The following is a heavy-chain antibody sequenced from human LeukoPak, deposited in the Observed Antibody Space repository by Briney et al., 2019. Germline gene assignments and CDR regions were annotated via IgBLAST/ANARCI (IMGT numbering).Heavy chain of an antibody. V-gene: IGHV4-59*11. Sequence: SETLSLTCTVSGGSISSHYWSWIRQPPGKGLEWIGYIYYSGSTNYSPSLKSRVTISVDTSKNQFSLKLSSVTAADTAVYYCARVGGRSIAARSWFDPWGQGTLVTVSS. CDR1: GGSISSHY. CDR3: ARVGGRSIAARSWFDP. D-gene: IGHD6-6*01. CDR2: IYYSGST. J-gene: IGHJ5*02.